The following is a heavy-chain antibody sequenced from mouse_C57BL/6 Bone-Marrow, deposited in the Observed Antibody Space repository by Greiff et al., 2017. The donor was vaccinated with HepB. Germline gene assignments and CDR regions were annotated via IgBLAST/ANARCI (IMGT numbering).Heavy chain of an antibody. CDR3: ARGDDYG. D-gene: IGHD2-4*01. Sequence: EVMLVESGPELVKPGASVKISCKASGYSFTGYYMNWVKQSPEKSLEWIGEINPSTGGTTYNQKFKAKATLTVDKSSSTAYMQLKSLTSEDSAVYYCARGDDYGWGQGTLVTVSA. CDR1: GYSFTGYY. J-gene: IGHJ3*01. CDR2: INPSTGGT. V-gene: IGHV1-42*01.